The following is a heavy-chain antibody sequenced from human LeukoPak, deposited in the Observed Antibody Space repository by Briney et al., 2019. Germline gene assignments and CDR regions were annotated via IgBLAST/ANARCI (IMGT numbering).Heavy chain of an antibody. D-gene: IGHD3-22*01. CDR3: ARDSDDSSGYYAPFDY. Sequence: SVKVSCKASGGTFSSYAISWVRQAPGQGLEWMGGIIPIFGTANYAQKFQGRVTITADESTSTAYMELGSLRSEDTAVYYCARDSDDSSGYYAPFDYWGQGTLVTVSS. CDR1: GGTFSSYA. V-gene: IGHV1-69*13. CDR2: IIPIFGTA. J-gene: IGHJ4*02.